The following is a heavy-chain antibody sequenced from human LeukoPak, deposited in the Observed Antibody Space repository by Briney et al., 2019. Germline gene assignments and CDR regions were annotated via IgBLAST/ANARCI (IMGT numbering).Heavy chain of an antibody. CDR1: GSTFDNYS. CDR3: AKDRHYYDSSLDY. Sequence: PAGSLRLSCAASGSTFDNYSMHWVRQLPGKVLEWVSLITADVVSTYYAGSGRGRFTMSRDNSKDSLYLQMNSLRTEDTALYYCAKDRHYYDSSLDYWGQGTLVSVSS. CDR2: ITADVVST. J-gene: IGHJ4*02. D-gene: IGHD3-22*01. V-gene: IGHV3-43*02.